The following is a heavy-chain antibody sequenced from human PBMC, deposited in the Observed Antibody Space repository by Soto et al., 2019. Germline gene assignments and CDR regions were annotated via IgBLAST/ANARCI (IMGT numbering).Heavy chain of an antibody. CDR2: INTYNGNT. J-gene: IGHJ6*02. CDR1: GYSFTRYG. CDR3: AMVDVYVTPSPQDV. D-gene: IGHD3-16*01. Sequence: ASVKVSCKASGYSFTRYGIAWARQAPGQGLEWMRWINTYNGNTNYAQNLQGRVTLTTDTSTSTAYMELTSLRSNDTAIYYCAMVDVYVTPSPQDVWGQGTTVTVSS. V-gene: IGHV1-18*01.